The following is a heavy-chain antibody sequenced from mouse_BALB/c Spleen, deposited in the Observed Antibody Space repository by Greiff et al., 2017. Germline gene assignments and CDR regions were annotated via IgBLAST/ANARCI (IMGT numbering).Heavy chain of an antibody. Sequence: QVQLKESGPGLVAPSQSLSITCTVSGFSLTSYGVHWVRQPPGKGLEWLGVIWAGGSTNYNSALMSRLSISKDNSKSQVFLKMNSLQTDDTAMYYCARYYTKGWFAYWGQGTLVTVSA. D-gene: IGHD2-5*01. CDR2: IWAGGST. CDR1: GFSLTSYG. J-gene: IGHJ3*01. V-gene: IGHV2-9*02. CDR3: ARYYTKGWFAY.